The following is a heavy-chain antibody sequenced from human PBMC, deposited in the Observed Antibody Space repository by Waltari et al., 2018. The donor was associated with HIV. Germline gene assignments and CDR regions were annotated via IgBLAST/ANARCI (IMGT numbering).Heavy chain of an antibody. D-gene: IGHD3-16*01. CDR2: MYHTGST. V-gene: IGHV4-38-2*02. J-gene: IGHJ4*02. CDR1: GYSISRGYY. CDR3: AREDGHYVQIPGI. Sequence: QVQLQESGPGLVKPSETLSLTCSVSGYSISRGYYWGWIRQPPGKGLEWIGNMYHTGSTYYNPSLQSRFTLSVDTSKNQLSLKLNSVTAADTAVYYCAREDGHYVQIPGIWGQGTLVTVSS.